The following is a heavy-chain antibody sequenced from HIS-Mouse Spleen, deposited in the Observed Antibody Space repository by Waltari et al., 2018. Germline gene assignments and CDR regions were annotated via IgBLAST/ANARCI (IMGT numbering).Heavy chain of an antibody. CDR1: GGPLSSSSYY. V-gene: IGHV4-39*07. CDR3: ARAPTGFLEWFDAFDI. Sequence: QLQLQESGPGLVKPSETLSLTCTVSGGPLSSSSYYWGWIRQPPGKGLEWIGSIYYSGRTYYNPSLKSRVTISVDTSKNQFSLKLSSVTAADTAVYYCARAPTGFLEWFDAFDIWGQGTMVTVSS. D-gene: IGHD3-3*01. CDR2: IYYSGRT. J-gene: IGHJ3*02.